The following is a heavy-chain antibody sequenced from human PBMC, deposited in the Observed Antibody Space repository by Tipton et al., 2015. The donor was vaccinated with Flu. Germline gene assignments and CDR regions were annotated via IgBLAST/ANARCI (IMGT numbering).Heavy chain of an antibody. CDR3: ARRGEKLILDS. CDR2: LYNTVGP. CDR1: GGAISTYY. Sequence: TLSLTCTVSGGAISTYYWNWIRQPPGKGLEWIGHLYNTVGPNYNYNPSLKSRVTITVDTSKNQFSLNVNSVTAADTAVYYCARRGEKLILDSWGQGILVTVSS. D-gene: IGHD3-10*01. J-gene: IGHJ4*02. V-gene: IGHV4-59*01.